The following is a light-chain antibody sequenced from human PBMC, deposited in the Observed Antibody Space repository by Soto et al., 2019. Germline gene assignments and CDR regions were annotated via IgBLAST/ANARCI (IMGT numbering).Light chain of an antibody. Sequence: DIQMTQSPSTLSASVGDLVTITCRASQSISDWLAWFQLKPGKAPKLLIYDASSLESGVPSRFSGSGSGTEFTLTISSLQPDDFATYYCQQYNNYSTVGQGNKVDIK. J-gene: IGKJ1*01. CDR2: DAS. CDR1: QSISDW. CDR3: QQYNNYST. V-gene: IGKV1-5*01.